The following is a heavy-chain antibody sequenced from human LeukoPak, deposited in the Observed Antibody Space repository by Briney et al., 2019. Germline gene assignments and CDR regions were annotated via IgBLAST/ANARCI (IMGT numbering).Heavy chain of an antibody. CDR3: ARTYCSGGSCHFDY. CDR1: GVSISSYY. Sequence: PSETLSLTCTVSGVSISSYYWSWIRQPPGKGLEWIGYIYYSGNTDSNPSLKSRVTISVDTSKNQFSLKPSSVTAADTAVYYCARTYCSGGSCHFDYWGQGTLVTVSS. D-gene: IGHD2-15*01. V-gene: IGHV4-59*08. J-gene: IGHJ4*02. CDR2: IYYSGNT.